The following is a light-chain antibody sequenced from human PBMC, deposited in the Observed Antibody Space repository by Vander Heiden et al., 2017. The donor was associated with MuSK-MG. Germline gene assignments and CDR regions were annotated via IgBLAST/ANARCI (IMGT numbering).Light chain of an antibody. Sequence: TITCRASQAIRNDLAWYQQKPGKAPKRLIYIASSLQSGVPSRFSGSGSGTEFTLTISSLQPEDFATYYCQQQNSYPRTFGQGTKVDI. CDR2: IAS. J-gene: IGKJ1*01. CDR1: QAIRND. V-gene: IGKV1-17*01. CDR3: QQQNSYPRT.